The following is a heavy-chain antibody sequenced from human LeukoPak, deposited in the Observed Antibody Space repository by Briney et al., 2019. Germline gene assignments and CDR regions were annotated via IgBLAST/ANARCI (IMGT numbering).Heavy chain of an antibody. CDR2: INPNSGGT. Sequence: GASVKVSCKASGYTFTGYYMHWVRQAPGQGLEWMGWINPNSGGTNYAQKFQGRVTMTRDTSISTAYMELSRLRSDDTAVYYCARDRDYYGSGSYRGGSLYYYMDVWGKGTTVTISS. V-gene: IGHV1-2*02. CDR3: ARDRDYYGSGSYRGGSLYYYMDV. CDR1: GYTFTGYY. D-gene: IGHD3-10*01. J-gene: IGHJ6*03.